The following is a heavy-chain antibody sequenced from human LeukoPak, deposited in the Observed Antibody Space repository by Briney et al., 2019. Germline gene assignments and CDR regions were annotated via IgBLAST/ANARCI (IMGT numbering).Heavy chain of an antibody. Sequence: ASVKVSCKASGYTFTSYDINWVRQAPGQGLEWMGWINPNSGGTNYAQKFQGRVTMTRDTSISTAYMELSRLRSDDTAVYYCASPYCSSTSCYEDAFDIWGQGTMVTVSS. J-gene: IGHJ3*02. V-gene: IGHV1-2*02. CDR2: INPNSGGT. D-gene: IGHD2-2*01. CDR3: ASPYCSSTSCYEDAFDI. CDR1: GYTFTSYD.